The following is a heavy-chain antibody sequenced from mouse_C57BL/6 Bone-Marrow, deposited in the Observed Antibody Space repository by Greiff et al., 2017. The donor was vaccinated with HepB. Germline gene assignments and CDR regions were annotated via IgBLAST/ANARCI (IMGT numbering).Heavy chain of an antibody. CDR2: IYPRSGNT. Sequence: LLESGAELARPGASVKLSCKASGYTFTSYGISWVKQRTGQGLEWIGEIYPRSGNTYYNEKFKGKATLTADKSSSTAYMELRSLTSEDSAVYLCACITTVVAPYAMDYWGQGTSVTVSS. D-gene: IGHD1-1*01. J-gene: IGHJ4*01. CDR3: ACITTVVAPYAMDY. V-gene: IGHV1-81*01. CDR1: GYTFTSYG.